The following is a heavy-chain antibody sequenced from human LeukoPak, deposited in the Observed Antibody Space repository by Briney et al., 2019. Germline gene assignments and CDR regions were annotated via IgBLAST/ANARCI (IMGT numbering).Heavy chain of an antibody. CDR2: IYYSGST. V-gene: IGHV4-31*03. CDR1: GGSISSGGYY. D-gene: IGHD6-13*01. Sequence: SETLSLTCTVSGGSISSGGYYWSWIRQHPGKGLEWIGYIYYSGSTYYNPSLESRVTISVDTSKNQFSLKLSSVTAADTAVYYCARVVPAAGMDVWGQGTTVTVSS. J-gene: IGHJ6*02. CDR3: ARVVPAAGMDV.